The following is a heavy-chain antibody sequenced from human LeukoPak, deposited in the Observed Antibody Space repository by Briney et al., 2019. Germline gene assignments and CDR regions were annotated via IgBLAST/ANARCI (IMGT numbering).Heavy chain of an antibody. CDR3: ARLSGIAVAGTWIYGMDV. Sequence: PGGSLRLSCAASGFTFSSYSMNWVRQAPGKGLEWVSSISSSSSYIYYADSVKGRFTISRDNAKNSLYLQMNSLRAEDTAVYYCARLSGIAVAGTWIYGMDVWGQGTTVTVSS. CDR1: GFTFSSYS. V-gene: IGHV3-21*01. J-gene: IGHJ6*02. D-gene: IGHD6-19*01. CDR2: ISSSSSYI.